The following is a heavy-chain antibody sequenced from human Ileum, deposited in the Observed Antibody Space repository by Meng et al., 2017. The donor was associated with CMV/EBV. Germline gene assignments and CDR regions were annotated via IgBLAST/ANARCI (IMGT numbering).Heavy chain of an antibody. D-gene: IGHD6-13*01. CDR1: GGSISSGEYY. V-gene: IGHV4-30-4*08. CDR3: ARRSSGLFDY. J-gene: IGHJ4*02. Sequence: PSHTHSLSSTASGGSISSGEYYWTWIRQPRGKGLEWIGYSYYSGTTSHNPSLKSRVSISVDTSRNQFSLQLSSVTAADTAVYYCARRSSGLFDYWGQGILVTVSS. CDR2: SYYSGTT.